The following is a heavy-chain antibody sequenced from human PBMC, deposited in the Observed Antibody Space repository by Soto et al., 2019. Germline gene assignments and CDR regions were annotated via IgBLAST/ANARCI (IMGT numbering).Heavy chain of an antibody. Sequence: GASVKVSCKASGGTFSSYTISWVRQAPGQGLEWMGRIIPILGIANYAQKFQGRVTITADKSTSTAYMELSSLRSEDTAVYYCARVPYSSSWYVTEGDFSYYYMDVWGKGTTVIVSS. CDR3: ARVPYSSSWYVTEGDFSYYYMDV. J-gene: IGHJ6*03. CDR1: GGTFSSYT. D-gene: IGHD6-13*01. V-gene: IGHV1-69*02. CDR2: IIPILGIA.